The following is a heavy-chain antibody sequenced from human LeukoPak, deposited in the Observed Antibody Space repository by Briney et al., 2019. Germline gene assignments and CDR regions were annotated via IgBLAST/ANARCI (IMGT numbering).Heavy chain of an antibody. J-gene: IGHJ4*02. CDR2: IYYSGST. Sequence: SETLSLTCTVSGGSISSYYWSWIRQPPGKGLEWIGYIYYSGSTNYNPSLKSRVTISVDTSKNQFSLKLSSVTAADTAVYYCARAGYSYGYPCDYWGQGTLVTVSS. CDR3: ARAGYSYGYPCDY. D-gene: IGHD5-18*01. V-gene: IGHV4-59*01. CDR1: GGSISSYY.